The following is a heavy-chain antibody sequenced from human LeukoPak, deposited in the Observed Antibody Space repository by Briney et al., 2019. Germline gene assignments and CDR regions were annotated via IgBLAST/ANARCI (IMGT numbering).Heavy chain of an antibody. J-gene: IGHJ6*02. CDR3: ARGRSPRGYYYGMDV. V-gene: IGHV3-64*02. D-gene: IGHD1-26*01. CDR2: ISSNGGET. Sequence: GGSLRLSCAASGFIFSSYVMHWVRQAPGKGLEYVSAISSNGGETYYADSVKGRFTISRDNSKNALYLQMGSLRVEDMAVYYRARGRSPRGYYYGMDVWGQGTTVTVS. CDR1: GFIFSSYV.